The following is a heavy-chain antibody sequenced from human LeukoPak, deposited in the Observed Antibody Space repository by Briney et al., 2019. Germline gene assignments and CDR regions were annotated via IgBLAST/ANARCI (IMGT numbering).Heavy chain of an antibody. J-gene: IGHJ4*02. CDR3: ARSNGSGSYYKPYEY. Sequence: GGSLRLSCAASGFTFNSYTMSWVRQAPGRGLEWVSSINTRSSNIYYADSMKGRFTVSRDNTKNSLYLQMNSLRAEDTAVYHCARSNGSGSYYKPYEYWGQGTLVTVSS. CDR1: GFTFNSYT. V-gene: IGHV3-21*01. D-gene: IGHD3-10*01. CDR2: INTRSSNI.